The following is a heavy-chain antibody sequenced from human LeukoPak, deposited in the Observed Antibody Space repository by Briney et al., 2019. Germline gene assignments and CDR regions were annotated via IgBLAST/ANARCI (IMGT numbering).Heavy chain of an antibody. J-gene: IGHJ4*02. D-gene: IGHD3-3*01. CDR1: GGSYSGYY. CDR2: INHSGST. CDR3: ARHSTFFGVVIIKGRVRGPFDY. Sequence: SETLSLTCAVYGGSYSGYYWSWIRQPPGKGLEWIGEINHSGSTNYNPSLKSRVTISVDTSKNQFSLKLSSVTAADTAVYYCARHSTFFGVVIIKGRVRGPFDYWGQGTLVTVSS. V-gene: IGHV4-34*01.